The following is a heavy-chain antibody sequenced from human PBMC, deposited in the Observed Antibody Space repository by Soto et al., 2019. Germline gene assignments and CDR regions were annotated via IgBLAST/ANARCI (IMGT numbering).Heavy chain of an antibody. J-gene: IGHJ5*02. Sequence: ASVKVSCKASGYTFTSYGISWVRQAPGQGLEWMGWISAYNGNTNYAQKLQGRVTMTTDTSTSTAYMELRSLRSDDTAVYYCARDLGYCSGGSCRNWFDPWGQGTLVTVSS. D-gene: IGHD2-15*01. CDR3: ARDLGYCSGGSCRNWFDP. CDR2: ISAYNGNT. CDR1: GYTFTSYG. V-gene: IGHV1-18*04.